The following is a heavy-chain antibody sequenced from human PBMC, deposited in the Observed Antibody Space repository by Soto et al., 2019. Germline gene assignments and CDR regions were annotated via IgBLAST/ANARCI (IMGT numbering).Heavy chain of an antibody. CDR2: IIPLFGTT. Sequence: QVQVVQSGVEVRRPGSSVKVSCKASGDTFKNCVISWVRQAPGQGLEWMGGIIPLFGTTDFAQRFQVRFTIATDESTTTAYMELSRLRSEDTATYYCAAELGFGKLSVVWGQGTTVIVSS. V-gene: IGHV1-69*01. J-gene: IGHJ6*02. D-gene: IGHD3-10*01. CDR1: GDTFKNCV. CDR3: AAELGFGKLSVV.